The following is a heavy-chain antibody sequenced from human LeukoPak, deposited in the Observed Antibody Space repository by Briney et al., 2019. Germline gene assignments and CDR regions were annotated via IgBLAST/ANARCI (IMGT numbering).Heavy chain of an antibody. CDR1: GFTFSSYC. J-gene: IGHJ4*02. D-gene: IGHD2-2*01. Sequence: PGGSLRLSCAASGFTFSSYCMSWVRQAPGKGLEWVANMNQDGSEKYYVDSVKGRFTISRDNAKNSLYLQMNSLRAEDTAVYYCARDVMGCSSTSCFFDSWGQGTLVTVSS. CDR3: ARDVMGCSSTSCFFDS. V-gene: IGHV3-7*01. CDR2: MNQDGSEK.